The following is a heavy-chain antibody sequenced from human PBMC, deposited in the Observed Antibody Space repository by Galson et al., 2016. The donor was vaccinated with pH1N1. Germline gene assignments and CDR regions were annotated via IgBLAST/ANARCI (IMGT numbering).Heavy chain of an antibody. J-gene: IGHJ6*03. Sequence: QSGAEVKKPGDSLKIPCKASGYSFTNYWIGWVRQMPGKGLEWMGSIYLDDSDTRYSPSFQGQVTISADKSIRTTYLQWSSLKASDTAIYYCARHVALDPPVEYYYIDVWGKGTTVIVSS. CDR2: IYLDDSDT. D-gene: IGHD1-1*01. V-gene: IGHV5-51*01. CDR1: GYSFTNYW. CDR3: ARHVALDPPVEYYYIDV.